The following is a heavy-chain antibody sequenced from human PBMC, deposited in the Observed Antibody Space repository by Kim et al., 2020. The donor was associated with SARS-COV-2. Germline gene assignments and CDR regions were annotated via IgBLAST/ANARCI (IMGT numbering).Heavy chain of an antibody. CDR1: GFTFSSYG. J-gene: IGHJ4*02. CDR2: ISYDGSNK. Sequence: GGSLRLSCAASGFTFSSYGMHWVRQAPGKGLEWVAVISYDGSNKYYADSVKGRFTISRDNSKNTLYLQMNSLRAEDTAVYYCAKDPGSGSYGYWGQGTLVTVSS. CDR3: AKDPGSGSYGY. D-gene: IGHD3-10*01. V-gene: IGHV3-30*18.